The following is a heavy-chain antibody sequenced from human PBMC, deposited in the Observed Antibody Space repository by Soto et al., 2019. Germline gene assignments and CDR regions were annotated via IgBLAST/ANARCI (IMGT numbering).Heavy chain of an antibody. CDR3: ARGVYDFWSGHPKGLDY. D-gene: IGHD3-3*01. CDR1: GFTFSGSV. Sequence: GESLKISCAASGFTFSGSVMHWVRQASGKGLEWVGRIRSKANSYATAYAVSVKGRFTISRDDSRNTAYLQMNSLKTEDTAVYYCARGVYDFWSGHPKGLDYWGQGTVVTVSS. CDR2: IRSKANSYAT. V-gene: IGHV3-73*01. J-gene: IGHJ4*02.